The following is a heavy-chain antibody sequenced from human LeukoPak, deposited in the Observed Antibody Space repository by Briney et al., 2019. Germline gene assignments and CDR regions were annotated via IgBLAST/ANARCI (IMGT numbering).Heavy chain of an antibody. CDR1: GGSVTSGNYY. Sequence: SETLSLTCTVSGGSVTSGNYYWNWIRQPAGKGLEWIGRIYTNGGASYNPSLKSRVTISIDASKNQFSLKLSSVTAADTAVYYCARVSSGWPFDYWGQGTLVTVSS. D-gene: IGHD6-19*01. CDR3: ARVSSGWPFDY. J-gene: IGHJ4*02. V-gene: IGHV4-61*02. CDR2: IYTNGGA.